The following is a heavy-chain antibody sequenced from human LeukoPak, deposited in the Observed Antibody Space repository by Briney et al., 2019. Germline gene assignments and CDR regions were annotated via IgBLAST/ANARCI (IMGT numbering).Heavy chain of an antibody. CDR2: IYYSGST. CDR3: ASHYYDSSGYPAQVGAFDI. V-gene: IGHV4-30-4*08. CDR1: GGSISSGDYY. J-gene: IGHJ3*02. Sequence: ASQTLSLTCSVSGGSISSGDYYWSWIRQPPGKGLEWIGYIYYSGSTYYNPSLKSRVTISVDTSKNQFSLKLSSVTAADTAVYYCASHYYDSSGYPAQVGAFDIWGQGTMVTVSS. D-gene: IGHD3-22*01.